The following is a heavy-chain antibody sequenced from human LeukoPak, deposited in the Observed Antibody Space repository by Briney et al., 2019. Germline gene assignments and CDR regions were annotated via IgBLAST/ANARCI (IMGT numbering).Heavy chain of an antibody. V-gene: IGHV1-18*01. D-gene: IGHD6-13*01. CDR1: GYTFTSYD. CDR3: ATGIAAAGTGIYAFDI. CDR2: ISAYNGNT. J-gene: IGHJ3*02. Sequence: ASVKVSCKASGYTFTSYDINWVRQAPGQGLEWMGWISAYNGNTNYAQKLQGRVTMTTDTSTSTAYMELRSLRSDDTAVYYCATGIAAAGTGIYAFDIWGQGTMVTVSS.